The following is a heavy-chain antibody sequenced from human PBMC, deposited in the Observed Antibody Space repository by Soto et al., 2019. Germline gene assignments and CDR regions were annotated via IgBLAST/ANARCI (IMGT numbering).Heavy chain of an antibody. CDR1: GDSIRSGDYF. CDR3: ARMTAGASLPFDY. Sequence: QVQLQESGPGLVTPSQTLSLTCRVSGDSIRSGDYFWSWLRQSPGPGLAWIGYIYYSGSTLYGPYFESRVTFSVDTSNNLFSLSLRSVAAADTAVYYCARMTAGASLPFDYWGQGTRVTVSP. J-gene: IGHJ4*02. V-gene: IGHV4-30-4*01. D-gene: IGHD6-13*01. CDR2: IYYSGST.